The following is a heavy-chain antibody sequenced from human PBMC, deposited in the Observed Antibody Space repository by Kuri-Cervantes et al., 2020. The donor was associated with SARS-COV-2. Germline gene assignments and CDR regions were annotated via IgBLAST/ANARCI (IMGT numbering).Heavy chain of an antibody. CDR2: ISSSSSQR. Sequence: GGSLRLSCAASGFTFSTYSMTWVRQAPGKGLEWVSSISSSSSQRYYVDSVKGRFTISRDNAKNSLYLQMNSLRAEDTAVYYCAKQRSYCTLSTCSDFDSWGQGTLVTVSS. V-gene: IGHV3-21*01. CDR1: GFTFSTYS. J-gene: IGHJ4*02. CDR3: AKQRSYCTLSTCSDFDS. D-gene: IGHD2-2*01.